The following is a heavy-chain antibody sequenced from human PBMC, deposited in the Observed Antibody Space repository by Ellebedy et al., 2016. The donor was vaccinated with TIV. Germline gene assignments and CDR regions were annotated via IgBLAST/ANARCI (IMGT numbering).Heavy chain of an antibody. CDR2: MNPNNGNA. CDR1: GYTFTSYH. CDR3: ARGGDYSEYWYFAL. Sequence: AASVKVSCKASGYTFTSYHINWVRQATGQGLEWMGWMNPNNGNAGYAQKFQGRITITRNTSISTASMELSSLRSEDTAVYYCARGGDYSEYWYFALWGRGTLVTVSS. V-gene: IGHV1-8*03. J-gene: IGHJ2*01. D-gene: IGHD4-11*01.